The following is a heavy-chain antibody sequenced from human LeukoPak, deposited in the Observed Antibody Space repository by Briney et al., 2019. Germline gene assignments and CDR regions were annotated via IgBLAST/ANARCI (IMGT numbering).Heavy chain of an antibody. CDR3: ARSGRGYSYGDRYSSSWYYNY. V-gene: IGHV4-34*01. J-gene: IGHJ4*02. CDR1: CGSFSGYY. CDR2: INHSGST. Sequence: SETLSLTCAVYCGSFSGYYWSWIRQPPGKGLEWIGEINHSGSTNYNPSLKSRVTISVDTSKNQFSLKLSSVTAADTAVYYCARSGRGYSYGDRYSSSWYYNYWGQGTLVTVSS. D-gene: IGHD6-13*01.